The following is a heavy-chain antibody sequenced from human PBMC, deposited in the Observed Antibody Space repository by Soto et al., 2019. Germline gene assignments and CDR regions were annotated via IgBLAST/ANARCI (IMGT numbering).Heavy chain of an antibody. CDR3: AKQKFSGSYEFDYYYYGMDV. CDR2: ISYDGSNK. Sequence: QVQLVESGGGVVQPGRSLRLSCAASGFTFSSYGMHWVRQAPGKGLEWVAVISYDGSNKYYADSVKGRFTISRDNSKNTLYLQMNSLRAEYTAVYYCAKQKFSGSYEFDYYYYGMDVWGQGTTVTVSS. J-gene: IGHJ6*02. CDR1: GFTFSSYG. D-gene: IGHD1-26*01. V-gene: IGHV3-30*18.